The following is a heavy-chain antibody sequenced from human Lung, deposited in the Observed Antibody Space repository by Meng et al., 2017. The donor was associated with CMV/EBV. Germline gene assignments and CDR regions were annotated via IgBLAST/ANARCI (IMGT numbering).Heavy chain of an antibody. CDR1: GFSLSAYW. Sequence: GGSLRLSCAASGFSLSAYWMGWLRQTPGKGLDWVAYISQDGSEIYYVDSVKGRFTISRDNAKNSLFLQMHSLRAEDTAVYHCARDKGDFTIWFDPWGQGTLXTSPQ. D-gene: IGHD2-21*02. J-gene: IGHJ5*02. CDR3: ARDKGDFTIWFDP. V-gene: IGHV3-7*01. CDR2: ISQDGSEI.